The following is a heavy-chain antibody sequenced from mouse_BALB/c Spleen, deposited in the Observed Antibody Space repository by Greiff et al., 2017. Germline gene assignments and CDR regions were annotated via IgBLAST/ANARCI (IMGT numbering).Heavy chain of an antibody. CDR2: INPYNDGT. Sequence: EVKLMESGPELVKPGASVKMSCKASGYTFTSYVMHWVKQKPGQGLEWIGYINPYNDGTKYNEKFKGKATLTSDKSSSTAYMELSSLTSEDSAVYYCAFYGYDVNAMDYWGQGTSVTVSS. D-gene: IGHD2-2*01. V-gene: IGHV1-14*01. J-gene: IGHJ4*01. CDR3: AFYGYDVNAMDY. CDR1: GYTFTSYV.